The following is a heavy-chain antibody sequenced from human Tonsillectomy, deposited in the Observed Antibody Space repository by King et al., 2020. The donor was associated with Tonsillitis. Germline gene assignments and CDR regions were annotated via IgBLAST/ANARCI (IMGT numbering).Heavy chain of an antibody. CDR3: ARETTWLVYAFDI. D-gene: IGHD6-19*01. Sequence: VQLQQWGAGLLKPSETLSLTCTVYGGSFSGYYWSWIRQPPGKGLEWIGEVNHSGSTNYNPSLKSRVTISVDTSKNQFSLRLSSVTAADTAVYYCARETTWLVYAFDIWGQGTMVTVSS. CDR1: GGSFSGYY. J-gene: IGHJ3*02. CDR2: VNHSGST. V-gene: IGHV4-34*01.